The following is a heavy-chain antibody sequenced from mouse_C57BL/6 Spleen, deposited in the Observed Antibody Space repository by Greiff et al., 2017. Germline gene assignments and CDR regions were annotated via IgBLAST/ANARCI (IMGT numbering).Heavy chain of an antibody. CDR1: GYTFTSYW. D-gene: IGHD2-3*01. V-gene: IGHV1-64*01. CDR3: ARSGPPDGYYDY. CDR2: IHPNSGST. J-gene: IGHJ2*01. Sequence: VQLQQPGAELVKPGASVKLSCKASGYTFTSYWMHWVKQRPGQGLEWIGMIHPNSGSTNYNEKFKSKATLTVDKSSSTAYMQLSSLTSEDSAVYYCARSGPPDGYYDYWGQGTTLTVSS.